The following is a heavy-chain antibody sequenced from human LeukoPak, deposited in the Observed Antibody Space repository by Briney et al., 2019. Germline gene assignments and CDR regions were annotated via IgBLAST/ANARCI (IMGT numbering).Heavy chain of an antibody. CDR2: IYSGGST. J-gene: IGHJ6*03. CDR3: ARVVAYCGGDCLDYYYYYYMDV. D-gene: IGHD2-21*02. V-gene: IGHV3-66*02. CDR1: GFTFSSYW. Sequence: GGSLRLSCAASGFTFSSYWMSWVRQAPGKGLEWVSIIYSGGSTFYADSVKGRFTISRDNSKNTLYLQMGSLRAEDMAVYYCARVVAYCGGDCLDYYYYYYMDVWGKGTTVTVSS.